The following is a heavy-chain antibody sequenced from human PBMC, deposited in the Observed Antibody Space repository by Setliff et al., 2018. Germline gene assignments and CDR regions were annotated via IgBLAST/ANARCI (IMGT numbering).Heavy chain of an antibody. Sequence: ASVKVSCKASGYTFTSYDINWVRQATGQGLEWMGWMNPNSGNTGYAQKFQGRVTITRNTSISTAYMELSSLRSEDTAVYYCARNTYYDFWSGFYYFDYWGRGTLVTVSS. CDR2: MNPNSGNT. J-gene: IGHJ4*02. D-gene: IGHD3-3*01. V-gene: IGHV1-8*03. CDR1: GYTFTSYD. CDR3: ARNTYYDFWSGFYYFDY.